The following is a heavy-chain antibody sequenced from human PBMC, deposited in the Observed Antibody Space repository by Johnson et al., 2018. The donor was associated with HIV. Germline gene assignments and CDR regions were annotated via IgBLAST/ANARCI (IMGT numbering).Heavy chain of an antibody. V-gene: IGHV3-20*04. J-gene: IGHJ3*02. CDR1: GFTVSSNE. D-gene: IGHD6-13*01. CDR2: INWNGGNT. CDR3: ARLGIAAARGAFDI. Sequence: MLLVESGGGLVQPGGSLRLSCAASGFTVSSNEMSWVRQAPGKGLEWVSGINWNGGNTDYADSVKGRFTISRDNAKNSLYLQMNSLRAEDTAVYYCARLGIAAARGAFDIWGQGTMVTVSS.